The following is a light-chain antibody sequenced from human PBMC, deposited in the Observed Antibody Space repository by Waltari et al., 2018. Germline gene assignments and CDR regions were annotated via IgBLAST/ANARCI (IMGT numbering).Light chain of an antibody. J-gene: IGLJ1*01. Sequence: QSARTQPRSVSGSPGQSVSISCTGPRCDVGGYNYVSWYQQHPGKAPQLMIYVVNKRPSWVPDRFSGSKSGNTASLTISGLQAEDEADYYCWSFSGIYTHVFGTGTKVSVL. CDR3: WSFSGIYTHV. CDR1: RCDVGGYNY. V-gene: IGLV2-11*01. CDR2: VVN.